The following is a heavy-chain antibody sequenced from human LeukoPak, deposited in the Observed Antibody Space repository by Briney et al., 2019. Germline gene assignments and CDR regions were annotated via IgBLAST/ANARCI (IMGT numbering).Heavy chain of an antibody. D-gene: IGHD6-19*01. CDR3: ARHPQSYDSGWYLFDY. CDR1: GSIFTNYW. CDR2: IQPGNSET. V-gene: IGHV5-51*01. Sequence: GESLQISCKGSGSIFTNYWIGWVRQLPGKGLEWMGIIQPGNSETRYSPSFQGQVTISADKSISTAYLQWSSLKASDTALYYCARHPQSYDSGWYLFDYWGQGTLVTVSS. J-gene: IGHJ4*02.